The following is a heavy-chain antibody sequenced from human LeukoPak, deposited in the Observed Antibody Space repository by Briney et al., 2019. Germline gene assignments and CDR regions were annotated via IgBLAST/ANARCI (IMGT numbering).Heavy chain of an antibody. D-gene: IGHD3-16*01. V-gene: IGHV3-11*05. CDR3: ARARLPSIFDY. Sequence: GRFTISRDDAKSSLYLQMNSLRAEDTAVYYCARARLPSIFDYWGQGTLVTVSS. J-gene: IGHJ4*02.